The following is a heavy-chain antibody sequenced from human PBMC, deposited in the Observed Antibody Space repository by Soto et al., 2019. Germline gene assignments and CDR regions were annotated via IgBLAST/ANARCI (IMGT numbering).Heavy chain of an antibody. CDR2: ISDSSTYI. CDR3: ARVIAVAGGVEFAMDV. Sequence: EVQLVESGGGLVKPGGSLRLSCVASGFTFSSYSMNWVRQAPGKGLEWVSFISDSSTYIYYADSVKGRFTISRDNAKNSLYLQMNSLRAEDTAVYYCARVIAVAGGVEFAMDVWGQGTTVTVSS. V-gene: IGHV3-21*01. J-gene: IGHJ6*02. CDR1: GFTFSSYS. D-gene: IGHD6-19*01.